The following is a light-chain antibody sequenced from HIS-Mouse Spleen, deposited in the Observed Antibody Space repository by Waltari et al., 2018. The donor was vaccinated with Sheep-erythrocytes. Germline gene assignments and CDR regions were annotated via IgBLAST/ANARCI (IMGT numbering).Light chain of an antibody. Sequence: EIVLTQSPATLSLSPGERATLSCRASQRVSSYLAWYQQKPGQAPRLLIDYASNGATGIPARVSGSGAGTDFTLTISSLEPEDFAVYYCQQRSNWYTFGQGTKLEIK. J-gene: IGKJ2*01. CDR1: QRVSSY. CDR2: YAS. CDR3: QQRSNWYT. V-gene: IGKV3-11*01.